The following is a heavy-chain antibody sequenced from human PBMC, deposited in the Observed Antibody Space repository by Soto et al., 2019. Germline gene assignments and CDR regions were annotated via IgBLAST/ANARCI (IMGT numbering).Heavy chain of an antibody. V-gene: IGHV1-18*01. J-gene: IGHJ4*02. CDR2: ISTYNGNT. CDR1: GYTFTSYG. Sequence: ASVKVSCKASGYTFTSYGLSWMRQAPGQGLEWMGWISTYNGNTNYAQKLQGRVTMTTDTSTNTAYMDLRSLRSDDTAVYYCARGELVDYFDYWGQGTLVTVSS. CDR3: ARGELVDYFDY. D-gene: IGHD6-13*01.